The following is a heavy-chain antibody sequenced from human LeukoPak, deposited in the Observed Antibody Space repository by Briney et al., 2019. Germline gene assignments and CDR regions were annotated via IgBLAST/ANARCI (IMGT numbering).Heavy chain of an antibody. CDR2: IYHSGIT. Sequence: SETLSLTCTVSGGSISSYYWSWIRQPPGKGLEWIGYIYHSGITNYNPSLKSRVTISVDTSKNQFSLKLSSVTAADTAVYYCARDGYSGSSLFDHWDQGTLVTVSS. D-gene: IGHD1-26*01. J-gene: IGHJ4*02. CDR3: ARDGYSGSSLFDH. CDR1: GGSISSYY. V-gene: IGHV4-59*01.